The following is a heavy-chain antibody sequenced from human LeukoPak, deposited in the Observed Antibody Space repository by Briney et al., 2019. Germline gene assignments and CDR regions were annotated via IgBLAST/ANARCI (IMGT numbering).Heavy chain of an antibody. CDR3: ARDEHGYSYGN. D-gene: IGHD5-18*01. Sequence: SETLSLTCAVYGGSFSGYYWSWIRQPPGKGLEWIGEINHSGSTNYNPSLKSRVTISVDTSKNQFSLKLSSVTAADTAVYYCARDEHGYSYGNWGQGTLVTVSS. CDR1: GGSFSGYY. J-gene: IGHJ4*02. V-gene: IGHV4-34*01. CDR2: INHSGST.